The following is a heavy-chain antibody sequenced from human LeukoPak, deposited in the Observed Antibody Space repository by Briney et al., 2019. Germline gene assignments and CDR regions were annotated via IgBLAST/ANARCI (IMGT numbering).Heavy chain of an antibody. CDR2: IYPGDFDI. CDR1: GYSFTTSW. V-gene: IGHV5-51*01. D-gene: IGHD3-16*01. Sequence: GESLKISCQASGYSFTTSWIGLVRQMPGKGLEWMGIIYPGDFDIRYSTSFQGQVTFSTDKSISTAYLQWNSLKASDTAMYYCARLALDGGNYFDYWGQGTLVSVSS. CDR3: ARLALDGGNYFDY. J-gene: IGHJ4*02.